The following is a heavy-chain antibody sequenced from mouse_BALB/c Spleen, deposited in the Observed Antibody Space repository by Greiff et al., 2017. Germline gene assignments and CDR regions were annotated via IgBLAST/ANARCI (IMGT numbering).Heavy chain of an antibody. J-gene: IGHJ2*01. CDR2: IYPGNVNT. D-gene: IGHD2-3*01. V-gene: IGHV1S56*01. CDR3: ARKMDDGYPDY. CDR1: GYTFTSYY. Sequence: VQLQQSGPELVKPGASVRISCKASGYTFTSYYIHWVKQRPGQGLEWIGWIYPGNVNTKYNEKFKGKATLTADKSSSTAYMQLSSLTSEDSAVYFCARKMDDGYPDYWGQGTTLTVSS.